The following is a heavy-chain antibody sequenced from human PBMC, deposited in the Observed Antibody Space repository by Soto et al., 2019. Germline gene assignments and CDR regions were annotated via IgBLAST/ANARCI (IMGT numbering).Heavy chain of an antibody. D-gene: IGHD3-9*01. V-gene: IGHV1-3*01. Sequence: ASVKVSCKASGYTFTSYARHWVRQAPGQRLEWMGWINAGNGNTKYSQKFQGRVTITRDTSASTAYMELSSLRSEDTAVYYCARDGQLRYFDLNAFDIWGQGTMVTVSS. J-gene: IGHJ3*02. CDR3: ARDGQLRYFDLNAFDI. CDR2: INAGNGNT. CDR1: GYTFTSYA.